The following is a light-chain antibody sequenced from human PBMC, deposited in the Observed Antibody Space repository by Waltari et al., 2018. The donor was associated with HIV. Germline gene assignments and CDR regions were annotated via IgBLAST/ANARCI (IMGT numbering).Light chain of an antibody. V-gene: IGLV2-11*01. CDR3: CSYAGTYTYV. J-gene: IGLJ1*01. CDR1: ASDIRSFDY. Sequence: QSALTQPRSVSGSPGQSVTISCTGTASDIRSFDYVSWYQHYPGKAPKVIIYEVLQRPSGVPDRFTASKSGITASLTISGLQDEDEADYYCCSYAGTYTYVFGSGTTVTVL. CDR2: EVL.